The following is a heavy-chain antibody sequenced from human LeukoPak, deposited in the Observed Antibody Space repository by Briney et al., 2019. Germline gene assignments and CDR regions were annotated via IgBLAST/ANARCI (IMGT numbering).Heavy chain of an antibody. D-gene: IGHD2-21*02. CDR2: MYYSGST. V-gene: IGHV4-39*01. Sequence: SETLSHTCTVSGGSISSSSYYWGWIRQPPGKRLEWIGTMYYSGSTYYNSSLKSRVTISIDTSKNQFSLKLSSVTAADTAVYYCASLRAYCAGDCYPTFDYWGQGTLVTVSS. CDR3: ASLRAYCAGDCYPTFDY. CDR1: GGSISSSSYY. J-gene: IGHJ4*02.